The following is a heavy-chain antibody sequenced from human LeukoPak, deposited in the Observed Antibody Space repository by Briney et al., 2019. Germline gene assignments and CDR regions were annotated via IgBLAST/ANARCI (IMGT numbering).Heavy chain of an antibody. J-gene: IGHJ2*01. CDR1: GGTFTSYA. D-gene: IGHD5-12*01. CDR2: ISPILGIA. V-gene: IGHV1-69*04. CDR3: ARVGIVAFDWYFDL. Sequence: SVTVSFTASGGTFTSYAISWVRQAPGQGLEWMGRISPILGIANYAQKFQGRVTITADKSTSTAYMELSSLRSEDTAVYYCARVGIVAFDWYFDLWGRGTLVTVSS.